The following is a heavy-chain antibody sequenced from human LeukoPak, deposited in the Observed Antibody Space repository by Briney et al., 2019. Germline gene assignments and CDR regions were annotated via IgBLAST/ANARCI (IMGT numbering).Heavy chain of an antibody. D-gene: IGHD2-15*01. CDR1: GGSFSGYY. CDR2: INHSGST. CDR3: ARVHKWWYCSGGSCPYYFDY. Sequence: SETLSLTCAVYGGSFSGYYWSWIRQPPGKGLEWIGEINHSGSTNYNPSLKSRVTISVDTSKNQFSLRLSSVTAADTAVYYCARVHKWWYCSGGSCPYYFDYWGQGTLVTVSS. J-gene: IGHJ4*02. V-gene: IGHV4-34*01.